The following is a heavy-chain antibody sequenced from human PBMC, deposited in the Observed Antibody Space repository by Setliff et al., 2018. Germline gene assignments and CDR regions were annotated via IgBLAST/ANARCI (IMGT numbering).Heavy chain of an antibody. D-gene: IGHD2-15*01. Sequence: PGGSLRLSCASSGFTFGGSAMHWVRQAPGKGLEWVAVIWDDGVKKYHADSVKGRFTISRDNSKNTLYLQMNSLRPEDTAVYYCARTCSGSGCYAGLESWGQGTPVTVSS. CDR1: GFTFGGSA. J-gene: IGHJ4*02. V-gene: IGHV3-33*01. CDR3: ARTCSGSGCYAGLES. CDR2: IWDDGVKK.